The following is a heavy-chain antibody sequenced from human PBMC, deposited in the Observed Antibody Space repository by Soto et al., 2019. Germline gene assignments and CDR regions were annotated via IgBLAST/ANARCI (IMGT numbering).Heavy chain of an antibody. D-gene: IGHD3-3*01. V-gene: IGHV1-69*01. Sequence: QVQLVQSGAEVKKPGSSVKVSCQASGGTFSSYAISWVRQAPGQGLEWMGGIIPIFGTANYAQKFQGRVTITADESTSTAYIELSSLRSEDTAVYYCARGPIRSRENDFWSGYILGDPGMDVWGQGTTVTVSS. CDR1: GGTFSSYA. J-gene: IGHJ6*02. CDR2: IIPIFGTA. CDR3: ARGPIRSRENDFWSGYILGDPGMDV.